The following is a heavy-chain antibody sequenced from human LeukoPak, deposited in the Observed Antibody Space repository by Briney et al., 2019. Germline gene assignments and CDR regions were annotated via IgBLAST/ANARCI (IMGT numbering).Heavy chain of an antibody. D-gene: IGHD1-1*01. V-gene: IGHV3-23*01. CDR1: GFTFNTYA. CDR2: INGGGRGT. Sequence: GGSLRLSCVASGFTFNTYAMRGVRQATGKGPQWVARINGGGRGTYYADTLKGRFTISRDNSKNTLYLQIYNLRPEDTARYYCAKGGLGKEVFDDWGQGTVVTVSS. CDR3: AKGGLGKEVFDD. J-gene: IGHJ4*02.